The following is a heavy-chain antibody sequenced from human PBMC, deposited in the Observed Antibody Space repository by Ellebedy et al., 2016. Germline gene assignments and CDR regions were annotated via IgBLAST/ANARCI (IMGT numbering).Heavy chain of an antibody. J-gene: IGHJ6*02. CDR2: ISSGSSTI. CDR3: ARDDYDQPINTYYYGMDV. CDR1: GFIFSSYS. Sequence: GESLKISXAASGFIFSSYSMNWVRQAPGKGLEWVSYISSGSSTIYYADSVRGRFTISRDNAKNSLYLQMNSLRAEDTAVYYCARDDYDQPINTYYYGMDVWGQGTTVTVSS. V-gene: IGHV3-48*04. D-gene: IGHD4-17*01.